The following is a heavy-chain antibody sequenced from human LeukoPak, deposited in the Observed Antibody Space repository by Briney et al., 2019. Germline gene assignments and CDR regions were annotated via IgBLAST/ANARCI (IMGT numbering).Heavy chain of an antibody. J-gene: IGHJ3*02. D-gene: IGHD3-22*01. V-gene: IGHV5-51*01. CDR2: IFPGDSDT. CDR1: GFTFTTHW. Sequence: GESLKISCKTSGFTFTTHWIAWVRQMPGEGLELMGIIFPGDSDTNYSPSFQGQVTISADKSSNTAYLQWSSLKASDTAMYYCARQGSGYYYDGLGAFDIWGQGTMVTVSS. CDR3: ARQGSGYYYDGLGAFDI.